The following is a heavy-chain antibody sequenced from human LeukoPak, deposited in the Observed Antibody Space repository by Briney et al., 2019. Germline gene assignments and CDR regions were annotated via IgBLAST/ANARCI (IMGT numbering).Heavy chain of an antibody. CDR3: ARASGSYGSGSYSYYGMDV. V-gene: IGHV4-59*01. CDR2: IYYSGST. D-gene: IGHD3-10*01. CDR1: GGSISSYY. Sequence: PSETLSLTCTVSGGSISSYYWSWIRQPPGKGLEWIGYIYYSGSTNYNPSLKSRVTISVDTSKNQFSLKLSSVTAADTAVYYCARASGSYGSGSYSYYGMDVWGKGTTVTVSS. J-gene: IGHJ6*04.